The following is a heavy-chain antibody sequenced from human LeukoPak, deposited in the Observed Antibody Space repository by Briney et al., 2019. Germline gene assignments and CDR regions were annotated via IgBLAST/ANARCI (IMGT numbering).Heavy chain of an antibody. J-gene: IGHJ4*02. CDR2: IHNSGST. V-gene: IGHV4-59*01. Sequence: SETLSLTCTVSGDSISSYYWSWIRQPPGKGLEWIGYIHNSGSTNYSPSLKSRVTISIDTPKNQFSLKLSSVTAADTAVYYCARDRRYCSGGTCYLHCFDNWGQGTLVTVSS. CDR1: GDSISSYY. D-gene: IGHD2-15*01. CDR3: ARDRRYCSGGTCYLHCFDN.